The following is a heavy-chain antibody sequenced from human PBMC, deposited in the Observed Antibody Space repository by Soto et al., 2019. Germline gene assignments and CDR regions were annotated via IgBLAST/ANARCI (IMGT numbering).Heavy chain of an antibody. CDR2: IYYSGST. CDR1: GGSISSGDYY. J-gene: IGHJ5*02. Sequence: PSETLSLTCTVSGGSISSGDYYWSWIRQPPGKGLEWIGYIYYSGSTYYNPSLKSRVTISVDTSKNQFSLKLSSVTAADTAVYYCARVCYCSSNLCWSDPWGQGTLVTVSS. V-gene: IGHV4-30-4*01. D-gene: IGHD2-2*01. CDR3: ARVCYCSSNLCWSDP.